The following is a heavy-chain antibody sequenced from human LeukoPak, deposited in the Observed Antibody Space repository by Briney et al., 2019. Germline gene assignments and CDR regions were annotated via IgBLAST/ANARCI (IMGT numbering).Heavy chain of an antibody. CDR3: ATPAPSHYYDLRYYFDY. CDR2: VDPEDDET. J-gene: IGHJ4*02. CDR1: GYTLTELS. D-gene: IGHD3-22*01. V-gene: IGHV1-24*01. Sequence: ASVKVSCKVSGYTLTELSMHWVRQAPGKGLEWMGGVDPEDDETFYAQTFQGRVTMTEDTSTHTAYMELSSLRSEDTAVYYCATPAPSHYYDLRYYFDYWGQGTLVTVSS.